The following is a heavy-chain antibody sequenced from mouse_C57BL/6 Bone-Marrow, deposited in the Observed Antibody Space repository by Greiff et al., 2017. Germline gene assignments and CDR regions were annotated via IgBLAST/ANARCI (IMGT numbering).Heavy chain of an antibody. J-gene: IGHJ2*01. V-gene: IGHV1-81*01. Sequence: VQLQQSGAELARPGASVKLSCKASGYTFTSYGISWVKQRTGQGLEWIGEIYPRSGNTYYTEKFKGKATLTADKSSSTAYMELRSLTSEDSAVYFCARWGLLRSWYFDYWGQGTTLTVSS. CDR3: ARWGLLRSWYFDY. CDR1: GYTFTSYG. CDR2: IYPRSGNT. D-gene: IGHD1-1*01.